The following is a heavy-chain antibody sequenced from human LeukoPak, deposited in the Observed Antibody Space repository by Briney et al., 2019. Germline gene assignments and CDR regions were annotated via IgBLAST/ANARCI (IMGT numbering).Heavy chain of an antibody. J-gene: IGHJ6*02. CDR3: ARDAGSGSYPYGGYYYGMDV. Sequence: ASVKVSCKASGYTFTSYAISWVRQAPGQGLEWMGGIIAYNGNTNYAQKLQGRVTMTTDTSTSTAYMELRSLRSDDTAVYYCARDAGSGSYPYGGYYYGMDVWGQGTTVAVSS. CDR1: GYTFTSYA. V-gene: IGHV1-18*01. CDR2: IIAYNGNT. D-gene: IGHD3-10*01.